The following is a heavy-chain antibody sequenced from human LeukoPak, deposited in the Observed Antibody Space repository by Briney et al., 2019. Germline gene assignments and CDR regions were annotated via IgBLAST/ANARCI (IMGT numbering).Heavy chain of an antibody. D-gene: IGHD3-9*01. Sequence: GGSLRLSCAASGFTFSSYSMNWVRQAQGKGLEWVSYISSSSSTIYYADSVKGRFTISRDNAKNSLYLQMNSLRVEDTAVYYCVYFDWLLPTVNWGQGTLVTVSS. CDR3: VYFDWLLPTVN. J-gene: IGHJ4*02. V-gene: IGHV3-48*01. CDR1: GFTFSSYS. CDR2: ISSSSSTI.